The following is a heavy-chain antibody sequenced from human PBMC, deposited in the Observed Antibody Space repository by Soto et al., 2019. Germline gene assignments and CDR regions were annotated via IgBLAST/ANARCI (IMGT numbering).Heavy chain of an antibody. J-gene: IGHJ3*02. Sequence: QVQLQESCPGLVKPSQTLSLTCTVSVGSISSGGYYWSWIRQHPGKGLEWIGYIYYSGSTYYNPSLKSRVTISVDTSKNQFSLKLSSVTAADTAVYYCARELYYYDSSGYYYVDAFDIWGQGTMVTVSS. CDR1: VGSISSGGYY. CDR2: IYYSGST. CDR3: ARELYYYDSSGYYYVDAFDI. V-gene: IGHV4-31*03. D-gene: IGHD3-22*01.